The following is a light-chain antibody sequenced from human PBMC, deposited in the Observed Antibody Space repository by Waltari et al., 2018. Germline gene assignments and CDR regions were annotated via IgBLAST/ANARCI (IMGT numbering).Light chain of an antibody. CDR1: QSLLYSNGYNY. V-gene: IGKV2-28*01. CDR3: MQAVQTPFT. J-gene: IGKJ3*01. CDR2: LGS. Sequence: DIVMTQSPLSLPVTPGEPASISCRSSQSLLYSNGYNYLDWYLQKPGQSPQLLIYLGSNRASGVPDRFSGSGSGTDFTLKISRVEAEDVGVYYCMQAVQTPFTFGPGTEVDIK.